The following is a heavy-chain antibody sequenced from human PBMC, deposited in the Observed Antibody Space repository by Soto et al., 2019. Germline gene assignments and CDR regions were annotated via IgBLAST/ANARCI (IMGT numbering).Heavy chain of an antibody. CDR3: ARDRVDYGDYVWRDFDY. J-gene: IGHJ4*02. V-gene: IGHV1-69*13. Sequence: ASVKVSCKASGGTFSSYAISWVRQAPGQGLEWMGGIIPIFGTANYAQKFQGRVTITADESTSTAYMELSSLRSEDTAVYYCARDRVDYGDYVWRDFDYWGQGTLVTVSS. D-gene: IGHD4-17*01. CDR2: IIPIFGTA. CDR1: GGTFSSYA.